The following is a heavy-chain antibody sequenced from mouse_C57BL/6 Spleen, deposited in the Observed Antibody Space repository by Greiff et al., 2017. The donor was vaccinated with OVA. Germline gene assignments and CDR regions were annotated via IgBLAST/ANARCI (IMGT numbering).Heavy chain of an antibody. CDR1: GYSITSGYD. Sequence: EVQGVESGPGMVKPSQSLSLTCTVTGYSITSGYDWHWIRHFPGNKLEWMGYISYSGSTNYNPSLKSRISITHDTSKNHFFLKLNSVTTEDTATYYCARGAYDYGFAYSGQGTLVTVSA. J-gene: IGHJ3*01. V-gene: IGHV3-1*01. CDR2: ISYSGST. CDR3: ARGAYDYGFAY. D-gene: IGHD2-4*01.